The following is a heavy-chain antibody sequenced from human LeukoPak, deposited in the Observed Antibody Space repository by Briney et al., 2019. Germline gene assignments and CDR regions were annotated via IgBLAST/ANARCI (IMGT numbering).Heavy chain of an antibody. J-gene: IGHJ4*02. V-gene: IGHV4-61*01. CDR2: IYYSGST. CDR3: ARYLSGSYSPYFDY. D-gene: IGHD1-26*01. CDR1: GGSISSSSYY. Sequence: SETLSLTCTVSGGSISSSSYYWSWIRQPPGKGLEWIGYIYYSGSTNYNPSLKSRVTISVDTSKNQFSLKLSSVTAADTAVYYCARYLSGSYSPYFDYWGQGTLVTVSS.